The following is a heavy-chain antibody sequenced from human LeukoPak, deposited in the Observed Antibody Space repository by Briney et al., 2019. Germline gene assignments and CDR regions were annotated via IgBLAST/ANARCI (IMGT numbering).Heavy chain of an antibody. D-gene: IGHD2/OR15-2a*01. CDR1: GFTLNSYA. Sequence: GGSLRLSCAASGFTLNSYAMSWVRQAPGKGLGWVSSISTSTSSIYYADSVKGRFTISRDNAKNSLSLQMNSLRVEDTAVYYCARGRDDYFLNYWGQGTLVTVSS. J-gene: IGHJ4*02. CDR2: ISTSTSSI. V-gene: IGHV3-21*01. CDR3: ARGRDDYFLNY.